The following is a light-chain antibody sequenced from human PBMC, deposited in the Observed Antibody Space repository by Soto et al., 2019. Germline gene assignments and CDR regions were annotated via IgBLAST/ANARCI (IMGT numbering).Light chain of an antibody. J-gene: IGLJ3*02. Sequence: QSVLTQPASVSGSPGQSITMSCTGTSSDVGSYNYVSWYQQHPGKAPKVMIYEVSHRPSGVSNRFSGSKSGNTASLTISGLQAEDEADYYCSSYTITNTWVFGGGTKVTVL. CDR2: EVS. CDR3: SSYTITNTWV. CDR1: SSDVGSYNY. V-gene: IGLV2-14*01.